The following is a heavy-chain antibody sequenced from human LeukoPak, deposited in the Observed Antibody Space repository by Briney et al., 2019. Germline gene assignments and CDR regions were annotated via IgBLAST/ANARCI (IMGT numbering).Heavy chain of an antibody. D-gene: IGHD6-13*01. Sequence: GGSLRLSCAASGFTFSSYSMSWVRQAPGKGLEWVSSISSSSSYIYYADSVKGRFTISRDNAKNSLYLQMNSLRAEDTAVYYCARGRTGIAAAGKRADDAFDIWGQGTMVTVSS. CDR1: GFTFSSYS. CDR3: ARGRTGIAAAGKRADDAFDI. J-gene: IGHJ3*02. CDR2: ISSSSSYI. V-gene: IGHV3-21*01.